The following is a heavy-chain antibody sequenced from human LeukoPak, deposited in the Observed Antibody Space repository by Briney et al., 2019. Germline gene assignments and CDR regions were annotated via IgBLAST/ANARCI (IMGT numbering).Heavy chain of an antibody. D-gene: IGHD2-2*01. CDR3: ARDLGCSSTSCYPDSYGSGFDY. V-gene: IGHV3-74*01. Sequence: PGGSLRLSCAASGFTFNNFWMHWVRQTPGKGLVWVSRTNSDGRSTSYADSVKGRFTISRDNAKNTLYLQMNSLRAEDTAVYYCARDLGCSSTSCYPDSYGSGFDYWGQGTLVTVSS. J-gene: IGHJ4*02. CDR1: GFTFNNFW. CDR2: TNSDGRST.